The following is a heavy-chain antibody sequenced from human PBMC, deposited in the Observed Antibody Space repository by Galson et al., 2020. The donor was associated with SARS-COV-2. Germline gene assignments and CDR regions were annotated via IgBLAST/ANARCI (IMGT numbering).Heavy chain of an antibody. CDR3: ARDRLPAAIRGYNWIDP. J-gene: IGHJ5*02. D-gene: IGHD2-2*01. Sequence: GESLKISCVASGFTFSSYWMSWVRQAPGKGLEWVANIKQDGSEKYYVDSVKGRFTISRDNAKNSRYLQMNSLRAEDTAVYYCARDRLPAAIRGYNWIDPWGQGTLVTVSS. CDR2: IKQDGSEK. CDR1: GFTFSSYW. V-gene: IGHV3-7*05.